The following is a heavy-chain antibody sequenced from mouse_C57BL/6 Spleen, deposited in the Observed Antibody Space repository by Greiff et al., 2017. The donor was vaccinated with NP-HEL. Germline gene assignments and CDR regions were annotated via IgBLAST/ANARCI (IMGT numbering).Heavy chain of an antibody. CDR2: ISDGGSYT. CDR1: GFTFSSYA. J-gene: IGHJ4*01. D-gene: IGHD2-2*01. V-gene: IGHV5-4*01. CDR3: ARDLYGYVGAMDY. Sequence: EVKLVESGGGLVKPGGSLKLSCAASGFTFSSYAMSWVRQTPEKRLEWVATISDGGSYTYYPDNVKGRFTISRDNAKNNLYLQMSHLKSEDTAMYYCARDLYGYVGAMDYWGQGTSVTVSS.